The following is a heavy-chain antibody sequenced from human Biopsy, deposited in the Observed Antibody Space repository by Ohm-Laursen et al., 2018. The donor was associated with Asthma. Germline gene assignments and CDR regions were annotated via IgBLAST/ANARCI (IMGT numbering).Heavy chain of an antibody. CDR2: HDHEEGGT. D-gene: IGHD4-17*01. CDR3: ASDFPKDYVRYNFQF. V-gene: IGHV1-24*01. Sequence: ASVKVPCKISGYSLTDLSMHWVRQAPGQGLEWMGGHDHEEGGTVNARRFQGRVTMTEDTSTDTTYMELSSLSSDDTAVYYCASDFPKDYVRYNFQFWGQGTLVTVSS. J-gene: IGHJ4*02. CDR1: GYSLTDLS.